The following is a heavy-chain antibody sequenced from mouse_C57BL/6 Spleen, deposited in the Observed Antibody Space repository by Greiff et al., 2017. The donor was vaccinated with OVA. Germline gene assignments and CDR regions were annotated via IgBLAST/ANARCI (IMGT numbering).Heavy chain of an antibody. CDR3: AKTHQDYYAMDY. CDR2: IWRGGST. V-gene: IGHV2-5*01. CDR1: GFSLTSYG. J-gene: IGHJ4*01. Sequence: VKLMESGPGLVQPSQSLSITCTVSGFSLTSYGVHWVRQSPGKGLEWLGVIWRGGSTDYNAAFMSRLSITKDNSKSQVFFKMNSLQADDTAIYYCAKTHQDYYAMDYWGQGTSVTVSS.